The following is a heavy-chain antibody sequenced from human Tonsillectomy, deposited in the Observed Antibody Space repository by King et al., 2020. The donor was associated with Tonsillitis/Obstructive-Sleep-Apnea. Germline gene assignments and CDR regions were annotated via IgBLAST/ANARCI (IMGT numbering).Heavy chain of an antibody. Sequence: VQLVESGGDLVQPGGSLRLSCAASGFTFSTYWMSWVRQAPGKGLEWVATLNQDGGVKHYVDSLKGRFTVSRDNAENSLYLQMNSLRVDDTAVYYCAGLRDSGTTYDFWGQGALVTVSS. CDR2: LNQDGGVK. D-gene: IGHD1-14*01. CDR1: GFTFSTYW. J-gene: IGHJ4*02. CDR3: AGLRDSGTTYDF. V-gene: IGHV3-7*01.